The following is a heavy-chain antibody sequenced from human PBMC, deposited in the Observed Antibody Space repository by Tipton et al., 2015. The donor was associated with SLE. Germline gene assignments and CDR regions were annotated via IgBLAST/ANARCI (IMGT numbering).Heavy chain of an antibody. CDR2: INHSGST. CDR1: GGSISSYY. V-gene: IGHV4-59*01. CDR3: AREAGITMVRGALIHAFDI. J-gene: IGHJ3*02. D-gene: IGHD3-10*01. Sequence: TLSLTCTVSGGSISSYYWSWIRQPPGKGLEWIGEINHSGSTNYNPSLKSRVTISVDTSKNQFSLKLSSVTAADTAVYYCAREAGITMVRGALIHAFDIWGQGTMVTVSS.